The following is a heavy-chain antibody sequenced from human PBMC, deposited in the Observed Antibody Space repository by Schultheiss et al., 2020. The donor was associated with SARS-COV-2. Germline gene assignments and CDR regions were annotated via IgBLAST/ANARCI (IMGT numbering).Heavy chain of an antibody. CDR3: ARDLYDSSGWGFDY. J-gene: IGHJ4*02. CDR1: GYTFTGYY. Sequence: KVSCKASGYTFTGYYMHWVRQAPGQGLEWMGRINPNSGGTNYAQKFQGRVTMTRDTSISTAYMELSRLRSDDTAVYYCARDLYDSSGWGFDYWGQGTLVTVSS. V-gene: IGHV1-2*06. D-gene: IGHD3-22*01. CDR2: INPNSGGT.